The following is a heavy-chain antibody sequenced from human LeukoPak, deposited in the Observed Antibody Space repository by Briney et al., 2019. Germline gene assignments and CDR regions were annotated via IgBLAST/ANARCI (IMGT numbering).Heavy chain of an antibody. CDR2: ISSSSSYI. D-gene: IGHD2-15*01. V-gene: IGHV3-21*01. CDR3: ARDNRLGYCSGGSCFHAFDI. CDR1: GFTFSTFS. Sequence: SGGSLRLSCAASGFTFSTFSMNWVRQASGKGLEWVSSISSSSSYIYYADSVKGRFTISRDNAKNSLYLQMNSLRAEDTAVYYCARDNRLGYCSGGSCFHAFDIWGQGTMVTVSS. J-gene: IGHJ3*02.